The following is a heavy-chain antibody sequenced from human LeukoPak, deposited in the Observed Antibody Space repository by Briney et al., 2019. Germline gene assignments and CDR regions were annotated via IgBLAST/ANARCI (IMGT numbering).Heavy chain of an antibody. CDR3: ARGPASALWFGELSYYYYYMDV. CDR2: ISYDGSNK. V-gene: IGHV3-30*03. D-gene: IGHD3-10*01. J-gene: IGHJ6*03. CDR1: GFTFSSYG. Sequence: PGGSLRLSCAASGFTFSSYGMHWVRQAPGKGLEWVAVISYDGSNKYYADSVKGRFTISRDNAKNTLYLQMNSLRAEDTAVYYCARGPASALWFGELSYYYYYMDVWGKGTTVTISS.